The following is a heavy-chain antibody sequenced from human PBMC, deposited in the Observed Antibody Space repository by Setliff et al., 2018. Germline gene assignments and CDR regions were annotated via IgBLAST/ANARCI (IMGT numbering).Heavy chain of an antibody. V-gene: IGHV4-59*02. CDR1: GGSVSTYY. CDR2: IFYSGYT. Sequence: PSETLSLTCTVSGGSVSTYYWSWIRQPPGKGLEWIGFIFYSGYTNYNPSLKSRVTMSVDVSRDQFSLELSSVTAADTAVYFCARGSGRGYSYGLFDYWGQGSLVTVSS. D-gene: IGHD5-18*01. CDR3: ARGSGRGYSYGLFDY. J-gene: IGHJ4*02.